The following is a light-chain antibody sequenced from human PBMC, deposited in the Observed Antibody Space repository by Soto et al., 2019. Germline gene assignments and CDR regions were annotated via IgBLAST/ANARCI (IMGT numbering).Light chain of an antibody. CDR2: AAS. V-gene: IGKV3-15*01. Sequence: EIVMTQSPATLSVSPGERATLSCRASQTIRSNLTWYQQKPGQAPRLLIYAASIRPTGVPARFSGSGSGTEFTLPISSLQSDDFALYYCQHYSNWPPTFGQGTKVEIQ. J-gene: IGKJ1*01. CDR1: QTIRSN. CDR3: QHYSNWPPT.